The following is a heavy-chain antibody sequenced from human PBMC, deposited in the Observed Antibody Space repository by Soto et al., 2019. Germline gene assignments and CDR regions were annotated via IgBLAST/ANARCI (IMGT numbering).Heavy chain of an antibody. Sequence: VQLVESGGGLVKPGGSLRLSCAASGFTFNNAWMSWVRQAPGKGLEWVGRVKSKTEGGTVDYAATVKGRFSISRDDSTNTLYVQMNSLKTEDTAVYYCAAMSGHSSVWFDHCGQGTLVTVSS. V-gene: IGHV3-15*01. CDR1: GFTFNNAW. CDR2: VKSKTEGGTV. CDR3: AAMSGHSSVWFDH. D-gene: IGHD3-22*01. J-gene: IGHJ5*02.